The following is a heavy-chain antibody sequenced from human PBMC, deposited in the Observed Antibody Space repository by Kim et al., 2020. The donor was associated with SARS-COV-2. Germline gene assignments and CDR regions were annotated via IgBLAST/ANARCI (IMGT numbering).Heavy chain of an antibody. CDR2: ISDSGST. D-gene: IGHD5-12*01. CDR1: GGSISSNF. Sequence: SETLSLTCTVSGGSISSNFWNWIRQPPGKGLEWIGYISDSGSTNYNPSLKSRVPISVDTPKNQFSLQLSSVTAADTAVYYCAREAGYSLHAFDVWGRGTMVTVSS. J-gene: IGHJ3*01. V-gene: IGHV4-59*01. CDR3: AREAGYSLHAFDV.